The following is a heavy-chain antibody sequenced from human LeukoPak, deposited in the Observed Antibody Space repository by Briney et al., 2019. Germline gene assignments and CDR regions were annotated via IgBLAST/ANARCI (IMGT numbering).Heavy chain of an antibody. CDR2: ISGTSSDT. CDR1: GFTFSSYA. Sequence: GGSLRLSCAASGFTFSSYAMSWVRQAPGKGLEYLSYISGTSSDTNYADSVRGRFTISRDNAENSLYLQMNSLRVEDTAVYYCARTARTPAYWGQGTLVTVSS. CDR3: ARTARTPAY. D-gene: IGHD6-6*01. V-gene: IGHV3-21*05. J-gene: IGHJ4*02.